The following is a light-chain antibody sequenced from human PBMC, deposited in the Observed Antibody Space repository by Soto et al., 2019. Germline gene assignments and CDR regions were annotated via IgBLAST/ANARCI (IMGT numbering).Light chain of an antibody. V-gene: IGKV1-33*01. CDR1: QDINNY. Sequence: DIQMTQSPSSLSASIGDRVTIICQASQDINNYLNWYQQKPGKAPKLLVYDGSNLETGVPSRFSGRGTGTHFSFTVSSPQPEDLTTYYCQQYHNLPITFGQGTRLEIK. CDR2: DGS. CDR3: QQYHNLPIT. J-gene: IGKJ5*01.